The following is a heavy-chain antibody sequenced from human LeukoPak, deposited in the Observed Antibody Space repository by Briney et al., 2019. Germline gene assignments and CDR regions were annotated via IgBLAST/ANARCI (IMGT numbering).Heavy chain of an antibody. CDR2: ISQSGST. J-gene: IGHJ3*02. V-gene: IGHV4-39*07. Sequence: SETLSLTCTVSGGSISSSSYYWGWIRQPPWKGLEWIGEISQSGSTNYNPSLKSRVNISLDTSENQFSLKLSSVTAADTAVYYCARALGAFDIWGQGTMVTVSS. CDR1: GGSISSSSYY. CDR3: ARALGAFDI.